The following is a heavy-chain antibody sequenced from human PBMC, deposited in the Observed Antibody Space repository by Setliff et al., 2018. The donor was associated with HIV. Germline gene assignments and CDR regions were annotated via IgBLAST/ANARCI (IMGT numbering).Heavy chain of an antibody. D-gene: IGHD4-17*01. V-gene: IGHV4-4*07. CDR1: GVSIPTNY. J-gene: IGHJ6*03. CDR3: ARHRDYGPHYYYYMDV. Sequence: SETLSLTCNISGVSIPTNYWNWIRQPAGKGLEWIGRIYTTGGTNYNPALKSRVTMSIDTSKNQFSLKLSSVTAADTAVYYCARHRDYGPHYYYYMDVWGKGTTVTVSS. CDR2: IYTTGGT.